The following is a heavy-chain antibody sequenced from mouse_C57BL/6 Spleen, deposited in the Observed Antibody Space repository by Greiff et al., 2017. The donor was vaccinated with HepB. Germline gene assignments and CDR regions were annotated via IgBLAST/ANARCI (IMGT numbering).Heavy chain of an antibody. V-gene: IGHV5-6*01. CDR2: ISSGGSYT. Sequence: EVKLVESGGDLVKPGGSLKLSCAASGFTFSSYGMSWVRQTPDKRLEWVATISSGGSYTYYPDSVKGRFTISRDNAKNTLYLQMSSLKSEDTAMYYCARDDDYDDAMDYWGQGTSVTVSS. CDR3: ARDDDYDDAMDY. D-gene: IGHD2-4*01. J-gene: IGHJ4*01. CDR1: GFTFSSYG.